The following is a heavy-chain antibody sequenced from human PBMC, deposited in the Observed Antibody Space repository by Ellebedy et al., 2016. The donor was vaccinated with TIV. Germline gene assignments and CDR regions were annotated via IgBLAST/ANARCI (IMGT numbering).Heavy chain of an antibody. CDR2: IYPGDTDT. V-gene: IGHV5-51*01. CDR3: ARQYYTSSRPYFDY. J-gene: IGHJ4*02. D-gene: IGHD6-13*01. Sequence: GESLKISCKGSGYTFANYWIAWVRQMPGKGLEWMEIIYPGDTDTRYSPSFEGQVTISADESLSTAYLQWSSLKASDTAMYYCARQYYTSSRPYFDYWGQGTLVTVSS. CDR1: GYTFANYW.